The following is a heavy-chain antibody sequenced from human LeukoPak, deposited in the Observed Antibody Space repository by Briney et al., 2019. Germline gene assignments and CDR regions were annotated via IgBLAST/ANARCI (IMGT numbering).Heavy chain of an antibody. Sequence: ASVKVSCKVSGYTLTELSMHWVRQAPGKGLEWMGGFDPEDGETIYAQKFQGRVTMTEDTYTDTAYMELSSLRSEDTAVYYCATRPYYYGSGSYPWDYYGMDVWGQGTTVTVSS. J-gene: IGHJ6*02. V-gene: IGHV1-24*01. D-gene: IGHD3-10*01. CDR2: FDPEDGET. CDR1: GYTLTELS. CDR3: ATRPYYYGSGSYPWDYYGMDV.